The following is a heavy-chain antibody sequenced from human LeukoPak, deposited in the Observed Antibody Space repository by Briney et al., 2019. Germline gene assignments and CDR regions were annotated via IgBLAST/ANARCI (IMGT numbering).Heavy chain of an antibody. CDR3: ARGGLVVVAARDLGRGYFQH. J-gene: IGHJ1*01. CDR2: IYYSGST. Sequence: SETLSLTCTVSGGSISSGDYYWSWIRQPPGKGLEWIGYIYYSGSTYYNPSLKSRVTISVDASKNQFSLKLSSVTAADTAVYYCARGGLVVVAARDLGRGYFQHWGQGTLVTVSS. D-gene: IGHD2-15*01. V-gene: IGHV4-31*03. CDR1: GGSISSGDYY.